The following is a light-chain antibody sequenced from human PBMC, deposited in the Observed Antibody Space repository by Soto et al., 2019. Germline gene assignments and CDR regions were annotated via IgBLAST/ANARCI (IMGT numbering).Light chain of an antibody. Sequence: EIVMTQSPATLSLSPGERATLSCRASQSVSSNLAWYQQKPGQAPRLLIYGASTRATDIPARFSGSGSGTEFPLTISSLQSEDFTVYYCQQYNIWPTYSFGQGTMMEIK. J-gene: IGKJ2*01. V-gene: IGKV3-15*01. CDR1: QSVSSN. CDR2: GAS. CDR3: QQYNIWPTYS.